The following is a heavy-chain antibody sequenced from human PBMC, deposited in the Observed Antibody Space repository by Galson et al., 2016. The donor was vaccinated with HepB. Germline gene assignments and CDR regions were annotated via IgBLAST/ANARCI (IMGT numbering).Heavy chain of an antibody. CDR3: ARAVTGMGIRRFAP. D-gene: IGHD2-21*02. V-gene: IGHV4-59*01. Sequence: SETLSLTCTVSGDSMTRDFWTWIRQSPGKGLEWIGYMYYSGTTNYNPSLKSRVTISIDTSKNQFSLDLRSVTAEDTAVYYCARAVTGMGIRRFAPWGQGVLVTVSS. CDR1: GDSMTRDF. J-gene: IGHJ5*02. CDR2: MYYSGTT.